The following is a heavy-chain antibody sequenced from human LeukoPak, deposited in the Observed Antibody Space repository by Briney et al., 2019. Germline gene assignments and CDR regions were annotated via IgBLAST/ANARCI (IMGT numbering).Heavy chain of an antibody. Sequence: GGSLRLSCAASGFTFSRYAIHWVRQAPGKGLEWVAVISYDGSNKYFADSVKGRFTISRDNSKNTLYLQMNSLRAEDTAVYYCAKSYGITIPPSYWGQGTLVTVSS. D-gene: IGHD3-3*02. CDR1: GFTFSRYA. CDR3: AKSYGITIPPSY. J-gene: IGHJ4*02. V-gene: IGHV3-30-3*02. CDR2: ISYDGSNK.